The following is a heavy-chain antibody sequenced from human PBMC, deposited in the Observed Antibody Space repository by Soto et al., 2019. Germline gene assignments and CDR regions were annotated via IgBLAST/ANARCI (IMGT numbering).Heavy chain of an antibody. J-gene: IGHJ4*02. D-gene: IGHD6-13*01. CDR2: IYHSGST. Sequence: SQALSLTWAVSAGSMRTSNWWGWVLQPPGKGLEWIGEIYHSGSTNYNPSLKSRVTISVDKSKNQFSLKLSSVTAADTAVYYCARDRGSSKDYWGQGTLVTVS. V-gene: IGHV4-4*02. CDR3: ARDRGSSKDY. CDR1: AGSMRTSNW.